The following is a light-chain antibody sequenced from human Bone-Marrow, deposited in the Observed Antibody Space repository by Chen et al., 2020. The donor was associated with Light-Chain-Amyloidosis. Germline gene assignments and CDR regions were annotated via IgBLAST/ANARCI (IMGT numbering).Light chain of an antibody. V-gene: IGLV3-25*03. CDR3: QSADSSGTYEVI. Sequence: SYELTQPPSVSVSPGQTARITCSGDDLPTKYAYWYQQKPGQAPVLVIHRDTERPSGISERFSGSSSGTTDTLTNSGVQVEDEADYHCQSADSSGTYEVIFGGGTKLTVL. CDR1: DLPTKY. J-gene: IGLJ2*01. CDR2: RDT.